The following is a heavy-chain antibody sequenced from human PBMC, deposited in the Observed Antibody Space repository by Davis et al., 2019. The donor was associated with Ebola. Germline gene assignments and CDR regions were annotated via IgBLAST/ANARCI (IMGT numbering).Heavy chain of an antibody. D-gene: IGHD5-12*01. CDR2: IRSEATSQ. V-gene: IGHV3-30*02. CDR3: ARAKYSGWGMDV. J-gene: IGHJ6*02. Sequence: GESLKISCEASGFTFSRYGMHWVRQAPGKGLEWVAFIRSEATSQDYGKSVQGRFFISRDDSKNTLYLQMNSLRAGDTAVYYCARAKYSGWGMDVWGQGTTVTVSS. CDR1: GFTFSRYG.